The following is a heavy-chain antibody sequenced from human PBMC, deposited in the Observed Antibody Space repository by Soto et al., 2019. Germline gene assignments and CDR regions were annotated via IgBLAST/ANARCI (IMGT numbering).Heavy chain of an antibody. CDR3: TSPDSSGYPNWYFDL. CDR1: GYTLTELS. Sequence: ASVKVSCKVSGYTLTELSMHWVRQAPGKGLEWMGGFDPEDGETIYAQKFQGRVTMTEDTSTDTAYMELSSLRSEDTAVYYFTSPDSSGYPNWYFDLWGRGTLVTVSS. CDR2: FDPEDGET. J-gene: IGHJ2*01. V-gene: IGHV1-24*01. D-gene: IGHD3-22*01.